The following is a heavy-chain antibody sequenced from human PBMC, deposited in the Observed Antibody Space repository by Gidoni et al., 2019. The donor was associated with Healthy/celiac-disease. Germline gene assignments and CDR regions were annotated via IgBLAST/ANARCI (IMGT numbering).Heavy chain of an antibody. D-gene: IGHD6-6*01. CDR2: IYYSGST. CDR1: GGSISSGGYY. J-gene: IGHJ4*02. CDR3: ARGEIAAPFDY. Sequence: QVQLQESGPGLVKPSQTLSITCTVSGGSISSGGYYGSWTRQHPGKGLELIGSIYYSGSTYYNPSLKSRVTISVDTSKNQFSLKLSSVTAADTAVYYCARGEIAAPFDYWGQVTLVTVSS. V-gene: IGHV4-31*03.